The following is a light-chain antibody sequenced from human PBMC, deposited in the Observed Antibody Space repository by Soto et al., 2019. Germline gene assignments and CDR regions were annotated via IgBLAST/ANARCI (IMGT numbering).Light chain of an antibody. CDR3: MQGKQTPVT. J-gene: IGKJ5*01. CDR1: QSLLHSSGNNY. V-gene: IGKV2-28*01. CDR2: WGS. Sequence: DIVMTQSPLSLPVTPGEPASISCRSSQSLLHSSGNNYLDWYVQKPGQSPQLLIYWGSNRASGVTDRFSGSGSGTDFTLKINRVEPEDFGVYYCMQGKQTPVTFGQGTRLEIK.